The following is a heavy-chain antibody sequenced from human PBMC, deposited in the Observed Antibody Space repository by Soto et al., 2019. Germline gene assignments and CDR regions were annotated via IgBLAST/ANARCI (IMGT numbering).Heavy chain of an antibody. CDR1: GASISSYY. Sequence: QVQLQESGPGLVKPSETLSLTCTVSGASISSYYWSWIRQPPGKGLEWIGYVYYSGSTNYNPSLKRRVTISVDTSQNQFSLKLSSVTAADTAMYYCARDTTPSLWGQGTLVTVSS. CDR3: ARDTTPSL. CDR2: VYYSGST. V-gene: IGHV4-59*01. J-gene: IGHJ4*02. D-gene: IGHD1-1*01.